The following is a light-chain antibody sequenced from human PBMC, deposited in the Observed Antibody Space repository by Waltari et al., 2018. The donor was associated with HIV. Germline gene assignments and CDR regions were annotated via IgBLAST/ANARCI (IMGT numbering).Light chain of an antibody. CDR1: QSVLYSSNNKNY. V-gene: IGKV4-1*01. J-gene: IGKJ4*01. CDR3: QQYYSTPPLT. Sequence: DLVMTQSPDSLAVSLGERATINCKSSQSVLYSSNNKNYLAWYQQKPGQPPKLLIYWASTRQSRVPDRFSGSGSGTDFTLTISSLQAEDVAVYYCQQYYSTPPLTFGGGTKVEIK. CDR2: WAS.